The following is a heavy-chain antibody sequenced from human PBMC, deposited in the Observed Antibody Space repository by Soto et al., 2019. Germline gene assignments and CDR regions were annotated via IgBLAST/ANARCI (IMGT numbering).Heavy chain of an antibody. D-gene: IGHD3-10*01. CDR1: GGSISSYY. J-gene: IGHJ6*02. CDR2: IYYSGST. V-gene: IGHV4-59*01. CDR3: AGEGTYYYGSGTYSYYGMDV. Sequence: SETLSLTCTVSGGSISSYYWSWIRQPPGKGLEWIGYIYYSGSTNYNPSLKSRVTISVDTSKNQFSLKLSSVTAADTAVYYCAGEGTYYYGSGTYSYYGMDVWGQGTTVTVSS.